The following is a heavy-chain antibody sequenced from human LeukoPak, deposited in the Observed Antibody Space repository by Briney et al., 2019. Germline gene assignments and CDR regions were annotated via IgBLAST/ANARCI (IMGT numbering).Heavy chain of an antibody. Sequence: PGGSLRLSCAASGFTFSSYAMSWVRQAPGKGLEWVSAISGSGGSTYYADSVKSRFTISRDNSKNTQSLQMNSLRAEDTAVYYCLGYCSGNNCYSGGYWGQGTLVTVSS. CDR2: ISGSGGST. CDR3: LGYCSGNNCYSGGY. J-gene: IGHJ4*02. V-gene: IGHV3-23*01. D-gene: IGHD2-15*01. CDR1: GFTFSSYA.